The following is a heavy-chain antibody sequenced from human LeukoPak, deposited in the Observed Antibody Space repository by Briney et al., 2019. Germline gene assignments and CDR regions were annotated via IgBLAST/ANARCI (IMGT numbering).Heavy chain of an antibody. J-gene: IGHJ4*02. CDR3: TKHPSDDGGAIDY. D-gene: IGHD4-23*01. CDR2: ISSKANNYAT. V-gene: IGHV3-73*01. CDR1: GFTFSGSA. Sequence: GGSLRLSCAASGFTFSGSAMHWVPQASGTGLEWVGRISSKANNYATAYAASVKGRFTISRDDSKNTAYLQMNSLKTEDTAVYYCTKHPSDDGGAIDYWGEGTLVTVSS.